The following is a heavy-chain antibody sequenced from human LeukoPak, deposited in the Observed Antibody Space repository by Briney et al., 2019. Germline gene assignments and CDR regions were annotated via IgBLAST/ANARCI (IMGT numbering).Heavy chain of an antibody. D-gene: IGHD1-26*01. J-gene: IGHJ6*02. CDR3: ARDMGEPVYGMDV. V-gene: IGHV3-21*01. CDR1: GFTFSRYW. CDR2: ISGSSSYI. Sequence: GGSLRLSCAASGFTFSRYWMHWVRQAPGKGLEWVSSISGSSSYIYYTDSVKGRFTLSRDNAKNSLVLQMNSLRAEDTGVYYCARDMGEPVYGMDVWGPGTTVTVSS.